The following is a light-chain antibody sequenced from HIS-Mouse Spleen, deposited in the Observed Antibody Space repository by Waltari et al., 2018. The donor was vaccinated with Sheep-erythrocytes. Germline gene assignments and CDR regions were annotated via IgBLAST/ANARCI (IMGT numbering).Light chain of an antibody. CDR3: QQYGSSPPLT. CDR1: QSVSSSY. Sequence: EIVFTQSPGTLSLSPGERATLSCRASQSVSSSYLAWYQQKPGQAPRLLIYGASSRATGIPDRFSGSVSGTDFTLTISRLEPEDFAVYYCQQYGSSPPLTFGGGTKVEIK. CDR2: GAS. V-gene: IGKV3-20*01. J-gene: IGKJ4*01.